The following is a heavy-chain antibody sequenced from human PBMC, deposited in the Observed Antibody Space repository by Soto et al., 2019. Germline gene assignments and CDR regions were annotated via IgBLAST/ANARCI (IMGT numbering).Heavy chain of an antibody. CDR2: IYRSGST. CDR3: ARDKVVVPAARPGAFDT. J-gene: IGHJ3*02. D-gene: IGHD2-2*01. CDR1: GYSVSSGYY. V-gene: IGHV4-38-2*02. Sequence: SETLSLTCAVSGYSVSSGYYWRWIRQPPGKGLQWMGRIYRSGSTYYNPSLKSRVPISVDTSKNQFSLKLSSVTAADTAVYYCARDKVVVPAARPGAFDTWGQGTRGTVSS.